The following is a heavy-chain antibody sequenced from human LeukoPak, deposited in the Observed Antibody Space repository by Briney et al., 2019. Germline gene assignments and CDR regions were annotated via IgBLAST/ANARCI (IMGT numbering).Heavy chain of an antibody. CDR2: INSSSSYI. Sequence: PGGSLRPSCSAPGFTFRSYSMNWVPQAPGKGLEWGSSINSSSSYIYYADSVKGRFTISRDNAKNSLYLQMNSLRAEDTAVYYCARDPALVAATPYYFDYWGQGTLVTVSS. CDR3: ARDPALVAATPYYFDY. J-gene: IGHJ4*02. CDR1: GFTFRSYS. V-gene: IGHV3-21*01. D-gene: IGHD2-15*01.